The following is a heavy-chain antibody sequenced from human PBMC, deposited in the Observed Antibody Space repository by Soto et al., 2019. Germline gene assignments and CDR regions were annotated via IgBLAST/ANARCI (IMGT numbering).Heavy chain of an antibody. V-gene: IGHV4-59*01. CDR1: GGSISSYY. D-gene: IGHD3-3*01. Sequence: SETLSLTCTVSGGSISSYYWSWIRQPPGKGLEWIGYIYYSGSTNYNPSLKSRVTISVDTSKNQFSLKLSSVTAADTAVDYCARDGGPGDAFDIWGQGTMVTVSS. CDR2: IYYSGST. CDR3: ARDGGPGDAFDI. J-gene: IGHJ3*02.